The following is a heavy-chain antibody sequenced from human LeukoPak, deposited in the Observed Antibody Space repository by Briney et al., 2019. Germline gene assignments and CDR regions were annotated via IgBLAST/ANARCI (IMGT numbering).Heavy chain of an antibody. CDR1: GFTFSSYS. V-gene: IGHV3-21*01. CDR3: ARDGGDTATYFDY. CDR2: ISSSSSYI. D-gene: IGHD5-18*01. J-gene: IGHJ4*02. Sequence: PGGSLRLSCAASGFTFSSYSMNWVRQAPGKGLEWVSSISSSSSYIYYADSVKGRFTISRDNAKNSLYLQMNSLRAEDTAVYYCARDGGDTATYFDYWGQGTLVTVSS.